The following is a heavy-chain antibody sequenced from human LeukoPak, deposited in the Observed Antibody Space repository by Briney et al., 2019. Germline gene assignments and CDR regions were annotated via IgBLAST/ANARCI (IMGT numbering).Heavy chain of an antibody. CDR2: IYYSWST. J-gene: IGHJ4*02. CDR3: ARGRYSYRKITVGPPDY. V-gene: IGHV4-59*01. D-gene: IGHD5-18*01. CDR1: GGAIRSYY. Sequence: SETLSLICTVSGGAIRSYYWSWIRHPPPQERVWIVDIYYSWSTNFNPSLTSRGTISLDTSKDQFSLKLSSVPAADTAVYYCARGRYSYRKITVGPPDYWGQGTLVTVSP.